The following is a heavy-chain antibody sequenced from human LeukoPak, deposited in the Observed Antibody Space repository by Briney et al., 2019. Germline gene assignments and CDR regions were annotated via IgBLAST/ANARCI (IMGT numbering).Heavy chain of an antibody. D-gene: IGHD2-2*01. CDR3: AKDQGQAVVPRRFDN. CDR2: IYYSGGNT. J-gene: IGHJ4*02. Sequence: GGSLRLSCAASGFMFSNFAMSWVRQAPGKGLEWVSTIYYSGGNTYSADSVKGRFTISRDNAKNTLYLQMNSLRAEDTAVYYCAKDQGQAVVPRRFDNWGQGTPVTVSS. V-gene: IGHV3-23*01. CDR1: GFMFSNFA.